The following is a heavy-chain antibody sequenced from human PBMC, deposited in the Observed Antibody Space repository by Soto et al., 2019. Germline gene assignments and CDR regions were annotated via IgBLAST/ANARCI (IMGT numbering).Heavy chain of an antibody. J-gene: IGHJ3*02. CDR3: ARGGQSPRKSDAFDI. CDR1: GYTFTSYY. CDR2: INPSGGST. D-gene: IGHD3-16*01. V-gene: IGHV1-46*01. Sequence: ASVKVSCKASGYTFTSYYMHWVRQAPGQGLEWMGIINPSGGSTSYAQKFQGRVTMTRDTSTSTVYMELSSLRSEDTAVYYFARGGQSPRKSDAFDIWGQGTMVTVSS.